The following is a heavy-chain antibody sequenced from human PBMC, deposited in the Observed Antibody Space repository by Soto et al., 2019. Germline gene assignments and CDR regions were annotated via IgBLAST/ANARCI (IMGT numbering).Heavy chain of an antibody. V-gene: IGHV3-43*01. CDR1: GFTFDDYT. CDR3: AKDFSLRQGYLYFDL. D-gene: IGHD2-15*01. Sequence: GGSLRLSCAASGFTFDDYTMHWVRQAPGKGLEWVSLISWDGGSTYYADSVKGRFTISRDNSKNSLYLQMNSLRTEDAASYYCAKDFSLRQGYLYFDLWGRGTLVTVSS. J-gene: IGHJ2*01. CDR2: ISWDGGST.